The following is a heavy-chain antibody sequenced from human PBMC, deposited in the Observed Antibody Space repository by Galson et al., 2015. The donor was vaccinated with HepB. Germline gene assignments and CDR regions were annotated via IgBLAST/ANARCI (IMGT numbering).Heavy chain of an antibody. D-gene: IGHD1-14*01. CDR3: AKDPLVVEPTTTRASYYMDV. J-gene: IGHJ6*03. Sequence: SLRLSCAASGFTFSSDWMHWIRQAPGKGLVWVSRTNTDGSSTVYADSVRGRFTISRDNSKNTMYLQMNSLRAEDTAVYYCAKDPLVVEPTTTRASYYMDVWGKGTTVTVSS. V-gene: IGHV3-74*01. CDR1: GFTFSSDW. CDR2: TNTDGSST.